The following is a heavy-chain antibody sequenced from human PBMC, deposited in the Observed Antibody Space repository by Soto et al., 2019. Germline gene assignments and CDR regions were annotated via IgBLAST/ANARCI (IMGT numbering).Heavy chain of an antibody. J-gene: IGHJ3*02. Sequence: QVQLQESGPGLVKPSETLSLTCTVSGGSISSYYWSWIRQPPGKGLEWIGSIYYSGSTNYNPTLNSRATISVNTSKHQFSLKMSSVTDADTAVYYCARDQDGAFDIWGQGKMVTVSS. V-gene: IGHV4-59*01. CDR3: ARDQDGAFDI. CDR2: IYYSGST. CDR1: GGSISSYY.